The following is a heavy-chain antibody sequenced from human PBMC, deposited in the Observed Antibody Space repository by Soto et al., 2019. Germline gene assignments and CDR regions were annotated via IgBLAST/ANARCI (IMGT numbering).Heavy chain of an antibody. CDR3: ARDDDRPDNGLDM. CDR2: IINDGSDE. D-gene: IGHD2-8*01. CDR1: GFTFSNYG. Sequence: VQLVESGGGVVQPGRSLRLSCAASGFTFSNYGMHWVRQAPGKGLEWLAVIINDGSDEKYGDSVKGRVTISRDNSKNTLYLQINSLRVEDTAVYYCARDDDRPDNGLDMWGQGTVVTVSS. V-gene: IGHV3-33*05. J-gene: IGHJ3*02.